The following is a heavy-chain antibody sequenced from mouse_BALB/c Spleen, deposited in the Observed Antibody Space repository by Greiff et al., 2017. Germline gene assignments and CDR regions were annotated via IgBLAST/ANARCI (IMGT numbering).Heavy chain of an antibody. D-gene: IGHD5-5*01. Sequence: EVKLQESGAELVKPGASVKLSCTASGFNIKDTYMPWVKQRPEQGLEWIGRIDPANGNTKYAPKFQGKATITADTSSNTAYLQLSSLTSEDTAVYYCARDLPCAYWGQGTLVTVSA. CDR3: ARDLPCAY. CDR2: IDPANGNT. V-gene: IGHV14-3*02. CDR1: GFNIKDTY. J-gene: IGHJ3*01.